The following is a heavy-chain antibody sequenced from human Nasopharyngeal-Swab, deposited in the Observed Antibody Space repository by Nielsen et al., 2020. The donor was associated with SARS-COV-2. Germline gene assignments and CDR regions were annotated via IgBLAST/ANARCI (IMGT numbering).Heavy chain of an antibody. Sequence: GGSLRLSCAASGFTFSSYGMHWVRQAPGKGLGWVAVISYDGSNKYYADSVMGRFTISRDNSKNTLYLQMNSLRAEDTAVYYCAKGGGSSSWAENRYNWFDPWGQGTLVTVSS. V-gene: IGHV3-30*18. D-gene: IGHD6-13*01. CDR1: GFTFSSYG. CDR2: ISYDGSNK. J-gene: IGHJ5*02. CDR3: AKGGGSSSWAENRYNWFDP.